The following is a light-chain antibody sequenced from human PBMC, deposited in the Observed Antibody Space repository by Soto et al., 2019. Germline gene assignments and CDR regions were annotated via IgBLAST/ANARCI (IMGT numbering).Light chain of an antibody. V-gene: IGKV3-11*01. J-gene: IGKJ1*01. CDR3: QQRSSWPT. CDR2: DAF. Sequence: EIVLTQSPGTLSLSPGERATLSCRASQSVSSYLAWYQQKPGQAPRLLIYDAFKRATGVPGRFSGSGSGTDFTLTISSLEPDDCAVYYCQQRSSWPTFGQGTKVDIK. CDR1: QSVSSY.